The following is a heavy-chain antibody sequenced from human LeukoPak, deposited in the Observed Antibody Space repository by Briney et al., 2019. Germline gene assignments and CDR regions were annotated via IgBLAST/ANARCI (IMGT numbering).Heavy chain of an antibody. CDR3: ARELSGITIFGVVIIEGDAFDI. V-gene: IGHV1-8*01. Sequence: ASVKVSCKASGYTFTSYDINWVRQATGQGLEWMGWMNPNSGNTGYAQKFQGRVTMTRNTSTSTAYMELSSLRSEDTAVYYCARELSGITIFGVVIIEGDAFDIWGQGTMVTVSS. CDR1: GYTFTSYD. J-gene: IGHJ3*02. D-gene: IGHD3-3*01. CDR2: MNPNSGNT.